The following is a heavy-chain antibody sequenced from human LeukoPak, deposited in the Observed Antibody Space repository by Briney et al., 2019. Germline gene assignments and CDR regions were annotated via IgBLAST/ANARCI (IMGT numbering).Heavy chain of an antibody. J-gene: IGHJ6*02. CDR2: IYYSGST. Sequence: SETLSLTCTVSGGSISSYYWSWIRQPPGKGLEWIGYIYYSGSTNYNPSLKSRVTISVDTSKNQFSLKLSSVTAADTAVYYCARLGIEAAGRVYYYYGMDVWGQGTTVTVSS. D-gene: IGHD6-13*01. V-gene: IGHV4-59*08. CDR1: GGSISSYY. CDR3: ARLGIEAAGRVYYYYGMDV.